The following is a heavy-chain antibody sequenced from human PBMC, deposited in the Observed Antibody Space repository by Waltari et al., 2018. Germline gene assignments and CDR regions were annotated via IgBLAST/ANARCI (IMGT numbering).Heavy chain of an antibody. CDR2: IKEDGREK. CDR1: GFTFGRYW. V-gene: IGHV3-7*01. Sequence: EVQLVESGGGLVQPGGSLRLSCAASGFTFGRYWMSWVRQAQGKGLEWVANIKEDGREKNYMDSVRGRFTISRDNAKNSLYLQMDTLRAEDTAVYYCARARYFDLWGRGTLVTVSS. CDR3: ARARYFDL. J-gene: IGHJ2*01.